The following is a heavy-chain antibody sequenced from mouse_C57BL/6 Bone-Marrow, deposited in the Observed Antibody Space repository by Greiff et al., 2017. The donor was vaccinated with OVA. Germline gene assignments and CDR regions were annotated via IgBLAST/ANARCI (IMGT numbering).Heavy chain of an antibody. CDR3: VRQDYSNGYFDY. Sequence: EVQVVESGGGLVQPKGSLKLSCAASGFSFNTYAMNWVRQAPGKGLEWVARIRSKSNNYATYYADSVKDRFTISRDDSESMLYLQMNNLKTEDTAMYYCVRQDYSNGYFDYWGQGTTLTVSS. J-gene: IGHJ2*01. CDR2: IRSKSNNYAT. D-gene: IGHD2-5*01. CDR1: GFSFNTYA. V-gene: IGHV10-1*01.